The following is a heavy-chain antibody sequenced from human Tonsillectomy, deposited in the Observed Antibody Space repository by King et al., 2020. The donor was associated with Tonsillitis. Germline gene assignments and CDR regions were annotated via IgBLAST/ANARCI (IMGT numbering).Heavy chain of an antibody. D-gene: IGHD3-22*01. CDR1: GGSFSGYY. J-gene: IGHJ6*02. Sequence: VQLQQWGAGLLKPSETLSLTCAVYGGSFSGYYWSWIRQPPGKGLEWIGEINHSGSTNYNPSLKSRVTVSVDTSKNQFSLKLSSVTAADTAVYYCARGHYYDSSGYYYYYYGMDVWGQGTTVTVSS. CDR3: ARGHYYDSSGYYYYYYGMDV. CDR2: INHSGST. V-gene: IGHV4-34*01.